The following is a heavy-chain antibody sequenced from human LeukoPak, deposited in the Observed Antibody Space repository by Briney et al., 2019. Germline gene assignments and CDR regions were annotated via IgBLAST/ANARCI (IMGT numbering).Heavy chain of an antibody. D-gene: IGHD6-13*01. CDR3: AQFSSHSDRLLDY. Sequence: SETLSPTCAVSGASISTSNCWRWVRQPPGKGLEWIGDVYQSGSTNFNPSLKSRVSMSLDKSKNQFSLNLSSVTAADTAVYYCAQFSSHSDRLLDYWGHGTLVTVSS. J-gene: IGHJ4*01. CDR2: VYQSGST. CDR1: GASISTSNC. V-gene: IGHV4-4*02.